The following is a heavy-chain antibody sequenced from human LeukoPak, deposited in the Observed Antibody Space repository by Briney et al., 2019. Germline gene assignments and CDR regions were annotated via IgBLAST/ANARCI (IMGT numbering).Heavy chain of an antibody. V-gene: IGHV3-7*01. CDR3: ARDRTMYYGSGSFNWFDP. CDR1: GFTFSSYW. D-gene: IGHD3-10*01. CDR2: IKQDGSEK. Sequence: GGPLRLSCAASGFTFSSYWMSWVRQAPGKGLEWVANIKQDGSEKYYVDSVKGRFTISRDNAKNSLYLQMNSLRAEDTAVYYCARDRTMYYGSGSFNWFDPWGQGALVTVSS. J-gene: IGHJ5*02.